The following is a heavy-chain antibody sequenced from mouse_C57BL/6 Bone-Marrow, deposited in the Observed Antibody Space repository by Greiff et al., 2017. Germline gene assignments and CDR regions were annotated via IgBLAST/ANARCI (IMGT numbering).Heavy chain of an antibody. CDR2: IWSGGST. CDR1: GFSLTSYG. Sequence: QVQLQQSGPGLVQPSQSLSITCTVSGFSLTSYGVHWVRQSPGKGLEWLGVIWSGGSTDYNAAFISRLSISKDNSKSQVFFKMNSLQADDTAIYYRARPTIVTSYYAMDYWGQGTSVTVSS. J-gene: IGHJ4*01. D-gene: IGHD2-5*01. CDR3: ARPTIVTSYYAMDY. V-gene: IGHV2-2*01.